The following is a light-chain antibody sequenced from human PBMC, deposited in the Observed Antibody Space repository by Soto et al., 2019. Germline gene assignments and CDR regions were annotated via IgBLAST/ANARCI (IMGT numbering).Light chain of an antibody. V-gene: IGKV3-20*01. J-gene: IGKJ4*01. CDR2: GAS. CDR1: HSVSNN. Sequence: VMTQSPTTLSVSPGERATLSCRASHSVSNNLAWYQQKPGQAPRLLIHGASTRATGVPARFSGSGSGTDFTLTISRLEPEDFAVYYCQQYGSSPPLSFGGGTKVDIK. CDR3: QQYGSSPPLS.